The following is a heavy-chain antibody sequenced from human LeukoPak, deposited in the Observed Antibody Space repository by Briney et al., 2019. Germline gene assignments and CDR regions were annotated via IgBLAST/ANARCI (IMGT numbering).Heavy chain of an antibody. J-gene: IGHJ4*02. CDR2: IIPILGIA. CDR3: ASGYCSSTSCLSH. V-gene: IGHV1-69*04. Sequence: SVKVSCKASGGTFSSYAISWVRQAPGQGLEWMGRIIPILGIANYAQKFQGRVTITADESTSTAYMELSSLRSEDTAVYYCASGYCSSTSCLSHWGQGTLVTVSS. D-gene: IGHD2-2*03. CDR1: GGTFSSYA.